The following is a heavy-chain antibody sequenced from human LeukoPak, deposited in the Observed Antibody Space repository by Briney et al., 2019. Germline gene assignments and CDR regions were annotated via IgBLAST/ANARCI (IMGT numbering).Heavy chain of an antibody. D-gene: IGHD3-9*01. V-gene: IGHV1-2*02. CDR3: ARVPVLRYFDWLLRKYYMDV. J-gene: IGHJ6*03. Sequence: ASVTVSCKASGYTFTGYYMHWVRQAPGQGLEWMGWINPNSGGTNYAQKFQGRVTMTRDTSISTAYMELSSLRSEDTAVYYCARVPVLRYFDWLLRKYYMDVWGKGTTVTVSS. CDR2: INPNSGGT. CDR1: GYTFTGYY.